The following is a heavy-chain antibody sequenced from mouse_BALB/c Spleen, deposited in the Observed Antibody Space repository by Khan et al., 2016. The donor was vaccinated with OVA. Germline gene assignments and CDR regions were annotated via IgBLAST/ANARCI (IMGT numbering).Heavy chain of an antibody. V-gene: IGHV1-4*01. CDR3: VREGDYDRYDGWFAY. CDR2: INPSNGNT. D-gene: IGHD2-14*01. CDR1: GYIFTSYT. J-gene: IGHJ3*01. Sequence: VQLHQSGAELAKPGTSVKMSCKASGYIFTSYTIHWMKQRPGQGLEWIGYINPSNGNTKYNQKFKDKATLTTDNSSNTAYLQLSSLTSDDSAVYNWVREGDYDRYDGWFAYWGQGTLVTGSA.